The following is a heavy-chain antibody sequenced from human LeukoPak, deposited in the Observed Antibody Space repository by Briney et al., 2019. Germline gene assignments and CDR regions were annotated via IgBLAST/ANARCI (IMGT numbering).Heavy chain of an antibody. J-gene: IGHJ4*02. CDR2: IIPIFGTA. CDR1: GGTFSSYA. V-gene: IGHV1-69*05. D-gene: IGHD1-26*01. CDR3: ASPRVGATHFDY. Sequence: ASVKASCKASGGTFSSYAISWVRQAPGQGLEWMGGIIPIFGTANYAQKFQGRVTITTDESTSTAYMELSSLRSEDTAVYYCASPRVGATHFDYWGQGTLVTVSS.